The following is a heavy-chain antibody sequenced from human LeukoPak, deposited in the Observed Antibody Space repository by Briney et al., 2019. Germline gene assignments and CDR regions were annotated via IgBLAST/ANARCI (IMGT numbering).Heavy chain of an antibody. J-gene: IGHJ5*02. CDR2: INSDGSST. CDR1: GFTFSGYW. Sequence: PGGSLRLSCAASGFTFSGYWMHWVRQAPGKGLVWASCINSDGSSTTYADSVKGRFTISRDNAKNTLYLEMNSLRAEDTAVYYCARDAAYCGGDCPRWFDPWGQGTLVTVSS. V-gene: IGHV3-74*01. CDR3: ARDAAYCGGDCPRWFDP. D-gene: IGHD2-21*02.